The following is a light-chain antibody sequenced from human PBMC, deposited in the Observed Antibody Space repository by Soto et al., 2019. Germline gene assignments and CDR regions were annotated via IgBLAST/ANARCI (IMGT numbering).Light chain of an antibody. CDR1: SSNIENNY. CDR3: GTWDSSLNGVV. Sequence: QSVLTQPPSVSAAPGQKVTISCSGSSSNIENNYVSWYQQPPGTAPKLHIYDNNKRPSEIPDRFSGSKSGTSATLGITGLQAGDEADYHCGTWDSSLNGVVFGGGTKLTVL. V-gene: IGLV1-51*01. J-gene: IGLJ2*01. CDR2: DNN.